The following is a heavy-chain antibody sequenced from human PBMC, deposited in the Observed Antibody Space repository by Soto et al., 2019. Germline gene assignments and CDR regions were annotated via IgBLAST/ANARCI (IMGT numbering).Heavy chain of an antibody. J-gene: IGHJ5*02. CDR2: IYYSGST. Sequence: SETLSLTCTVSSGSISSSSYYWGWIRQPPGKGLEWIGSIYYSGSTYYNPSLKSRVTISVDTSKNQFSLKLSSVTAADTAVYYCARQVAAPNNWFDPWGQGTLVTVSS. CDR3: ARQVAAPNNWFDP. CDR1: SGSISSSSYY. V-gene: IGHV4-39*01. D-gene: IGHD6-6*01.